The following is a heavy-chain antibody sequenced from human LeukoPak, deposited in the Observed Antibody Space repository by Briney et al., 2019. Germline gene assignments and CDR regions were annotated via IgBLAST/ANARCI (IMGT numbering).Heavy chain of an antibody. CDR3: ARDFAWGNYGSAPAGWFDP. CDR2: IKQDGSEK. V-gene: IGHV3-7*01. CDR1: GFTFSSYW. J-gene: IGHJ5*02. Sequence: GGSLRLSCAASGFTFSSYWMSWVRQAPGKGLEWVANIKQDGSEKYYVDSVKGRLTISRDNAKNSLYLQMNSLRAEDTAVYYCARDFAWGNYGSAPAGWFDPWGQGTLVTVSS. D-gene: IGHD3-10*01.